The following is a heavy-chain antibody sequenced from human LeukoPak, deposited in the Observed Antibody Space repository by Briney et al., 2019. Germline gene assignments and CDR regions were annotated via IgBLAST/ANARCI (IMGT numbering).Heavy chain of an antibody. D-gene: IGHD6-13*01. CDR3: ARARRYRSSWYHDY. CDR1: GFSCSTYT. Sequence: PGGSLRLSCAASGFSCSTYTMNWVRQAPGKGLDWVSYISSSSSTIYYADSVKGRFTISRDNANNSLYLQMNSLRDEDTAVYYCARARRYRSSWYHDYWGKGSRVPVSS. CDR2: ISSSSSTI. V-gene: IGHV3-48*02. J-gene: IGHJ4*02.